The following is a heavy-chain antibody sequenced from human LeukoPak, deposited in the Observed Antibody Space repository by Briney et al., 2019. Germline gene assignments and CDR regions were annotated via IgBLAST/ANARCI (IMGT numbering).Heavy chain of an antibody. CDR2: IYSGGNT. CDR1: GFTVSSGY. J-gene: IGHJ4*02. Sequence: GGSLRLSCAASGFTVSSGYISWVRQAPGKGLQWVSVIYSGGNTYYADSLKGRFTISRDNSKNTLYLQMNSLRAEDTAVYYCASPKGRDYYDSSGYNWPLDYWGQGTLVTVSS. D-gene: IGHD3-22*01. CDR3: ASPKGRDYYDSSGYNWPLDY. V-gene: IGHV3-53*05.